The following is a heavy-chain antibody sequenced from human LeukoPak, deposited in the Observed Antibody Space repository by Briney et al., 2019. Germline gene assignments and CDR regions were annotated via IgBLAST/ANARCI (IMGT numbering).Heavy chain of an antibody. D-gene: IGHD2-2*02. Sequence: PGGSLRLSCVASGFTFNNYTMRWVRQAPGKGLEWVSAISGSGDSTYYADSVRGRFTISRDNSKNTLYLQMNSLRVEDTAVYYCTKPDCLSTSCYTLDYWGQGILVTVSS. CDR2: ISGSGDST. CDR1: GFTFNNYT. V-gene: IGHV3-23*01. CDR3: TKPDCLSTSCYTLDY. J-gene: IGHJ4*02.